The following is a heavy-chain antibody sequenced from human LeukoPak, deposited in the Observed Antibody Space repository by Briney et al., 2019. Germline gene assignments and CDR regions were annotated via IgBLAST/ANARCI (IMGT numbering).Heavy chain of an antibody. J-gene: IGHJ4*02. CDR2: ISSSSSYI. D-gene: IGHD4-23*01. CDR3: ARGRPHGNDY. V-gene: IGHV3-21*01. CDR1: GFTFSSYS. Sequence: PGGSLRLSCAASGFTFSSYSMNWVRKAPGKGLEWVSSISSSSSYIYYADSVKGRFTISRDNAKNSLYLQMNSLRAEDTAVYYCARGRPHGNDYWGQGPLVTVSS.